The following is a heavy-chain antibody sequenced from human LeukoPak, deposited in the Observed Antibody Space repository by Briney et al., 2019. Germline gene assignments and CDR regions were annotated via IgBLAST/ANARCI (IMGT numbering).Heavy chain of an antibody. Sequence: GGSLRLSCAASGFTYSSYGMHWVLQAPGKGLEWVAVISYDGSNKYYADSVKGRFTISRDNSKNTLYLQMNSLRAEDTAVYYCAKVRIAAAGPTNLNYFDSWGQGTLVIVSS. CDR1: GFTYSSYG. CDR3: AKVRIAAAGPTNLNYFDS. J-gene: IGHJ4*02. D-gene: IGHD6-13*01. V-gene: IGHV3-30*19. CDR2: ISYDGSNK.